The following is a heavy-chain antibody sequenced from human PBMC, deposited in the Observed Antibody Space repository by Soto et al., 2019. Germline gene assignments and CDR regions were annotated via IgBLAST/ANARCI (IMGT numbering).Heavy chain of an antibody. CDR3: ARGGYNWTPFDY. V-gene: IGHV4-34*01. J-gene: IGHJ4*02. D-gene: IGHD1-20*01. Sequence: QVQLQQWGAGLLKPSETLSLTCAVYGGSFSGYYWSWIRQPPGKGLEWIGEINHSGSTNYNPSLKSRVTISVDTSKNQFSLKLSSVPAADTAVYYCARGGYNWTPFDYWGQGTLVTVSS. CDR1: GGSFSGYY. CDR2: INHSGST.